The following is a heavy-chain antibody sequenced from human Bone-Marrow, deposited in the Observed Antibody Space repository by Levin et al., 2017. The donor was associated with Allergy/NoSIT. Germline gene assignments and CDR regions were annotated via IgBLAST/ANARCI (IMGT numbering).Heavy chain of an antibody. Sequence: LSQTLSLTCTVSGTSVHSGSNFWSWIRQPPGRGLEWIGNINYRGSTNYNPSLRSRVTISADTSKNQLSLQLRSVTAADTAVYYCARDLDYYYYMDVWGKGTTVTVS. V-gene: IGHV4-61*01. CDR1: GTSVHSGSNF. CDR2: INYRGST. CDR3: ARDLDYYYYMDV. J-gene: IGHJ6*03.